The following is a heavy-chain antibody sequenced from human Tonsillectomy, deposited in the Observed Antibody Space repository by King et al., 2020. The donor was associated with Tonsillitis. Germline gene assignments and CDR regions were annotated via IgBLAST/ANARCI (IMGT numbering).Heavy chain of an antibody. D-gene: IGHD6-19*01. CDR1: GGSFSGYY. V-gene: IGHV4-34*01. CDR3: ARGGGYSSGWYWFDP. J-gene: IGHJ5*02. CDR2: INHSGST. Sequence: VQLQQWGAGLLKPSETLSLTCAVYGGSFSGYYWSWIRQPPGKGLEWIGEINHSGSTNYNPSLKSRVTVSVDTSKNQFSLKLSSVTAADTAVYYCARGGGYSSGWYWFDPGGQGTLVTVSS.